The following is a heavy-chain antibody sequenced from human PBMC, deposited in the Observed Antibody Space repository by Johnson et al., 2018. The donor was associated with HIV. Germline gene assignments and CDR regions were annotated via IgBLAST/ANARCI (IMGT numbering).Heavy chain of an antibody. V-gene: IGHV3-7*05. D-gene: IGHD3-10*01. J-gene: IGHJ3*02. CDR3: ARPIARGASDI. CDR1: GFTFSSNW. Sequence: MQLVESGGGLVQPGGSLRLSCAASGFTFSSNWMNWVRQAPGKGLQWVANIKEDGSEKYYVDSVRGRFTISRDNAKNSLYLQMNSLRVEDTAVYYCARPIARGASDIWGQGTMVTVSS. CDR2: IKEDGSEK.